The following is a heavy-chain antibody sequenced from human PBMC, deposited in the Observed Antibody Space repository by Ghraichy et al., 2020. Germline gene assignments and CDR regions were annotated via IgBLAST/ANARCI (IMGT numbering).Heavy chain of an antibody. CDR3: ARNYHDGSGRYY. V-gene: IGHV4-39*07. Sequence: GALRLSCTVSGDSIGSGAYSWVWIRQPPGEGLEWIASMSDSGITFHNPSLKSRVTISVDSSTTQFSLKVTSVTAADTAVYYCARNYHDGSGRYYWGQGTLVTVSS. CDR2: MSDSGIT. J-gene: IGHJ4*02. D-gene: IGHD6-19*01. CDR1: GDSIGSGAYS.